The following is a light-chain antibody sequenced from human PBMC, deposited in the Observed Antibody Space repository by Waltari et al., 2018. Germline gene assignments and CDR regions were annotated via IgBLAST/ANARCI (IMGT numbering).Light chain of an antibody. V-gene: IGLV2-14*03. J-gene: IGLJ2*01. CDR3: SSYSSISTFV. CDR2: DVS. CDR1: SSDIGGFNY. Sequence: QSALTQPASVSGSPGQSITIPCTGTSSDIGGFNYVSWYQQHPGEAPKLMIYDVSKRPSVVSNLFSDAKSGITASLTISGLKAGDESHYYCSSYSSISTFVFCGGTKLSVL.